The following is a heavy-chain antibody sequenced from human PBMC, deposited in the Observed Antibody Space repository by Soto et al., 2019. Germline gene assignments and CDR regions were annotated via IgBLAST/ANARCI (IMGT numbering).Heavy chain of an antibody. CDR3: ARVHCGGDCRPGEWFYYYGMDV. V-gene: IGHV1-18*01. J-gene: IGHJ6*02. D-gene: IGHD2-21*01. CDR2: ISDYNGNT. Sequence: ASVKVSCKASGYTFTSYGISWVRQAPGQGLEYMGWISDYNGNTNFAQKFQGRVTLTTDTSTSTAYMELRSLTSDDTAVYYCARVHCGGDCRPGEWFYYYGMDVWGQGTMVTVSS. CDR1: GYTFTSYG.